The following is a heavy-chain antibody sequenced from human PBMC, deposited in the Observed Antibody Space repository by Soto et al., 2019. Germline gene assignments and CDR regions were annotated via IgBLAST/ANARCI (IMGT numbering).Heavy chain of an antibody. D-gene: IGHD2-2*01. CDR1: GDSISSYY. Sequence: SETLSLTCTVSGDSISSYYWSWIRQPPGKGVEWVGYIHHSGSTNYSPPLKSRVTISLDTSKNRFSLKLSSVTAADTAVYYCARVLCISTTCYDLFDYWGQGILVTVSS. CDR3: ARVLCISTTCYDLFDY. CDR2: IHHSGST. J-gene: IGHJ4*02. V-gene: IGHV4-59*01.